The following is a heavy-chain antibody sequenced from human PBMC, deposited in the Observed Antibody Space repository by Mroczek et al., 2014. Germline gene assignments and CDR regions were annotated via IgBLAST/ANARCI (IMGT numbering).Heavy chain of an antibody. J-gene: IGHJ4*02. CDR1: GGSISSSSYY. CDR2: IYYSGST. D-gene: IGHD4-23*01. V-gene: IGHV4-39*01. Sequence: QVQLQQWGPGLVKPSETLSLTCTVSGGSISSSSYYWGWIRQPPGKGLEWIGSIYYSGSTYYNPSLKSRVTISVDTSKNQFSLKLSSVTAADTAVYYCARLGADYGGNSVSPFDYWGQGTLVTVSS. CDR3: ARLGADYGGNSVSPFDY.